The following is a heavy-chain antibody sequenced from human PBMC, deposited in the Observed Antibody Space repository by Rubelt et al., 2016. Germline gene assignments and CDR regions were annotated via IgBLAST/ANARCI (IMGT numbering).Heavy chain of an antibody. CDR1: GFTVSTNY. V-gene: IGHV3-66*01. CDR2: TYSGGST. CDR3: ARNGCSSSWYRN. D-gene: IGHD6-13*01. Sequence: EVHLVESGGGLVQPGGSLRLSCAASGFTVSTNYMSWVRQAPGKGLEWVSVTYSGGSTFYADSVKGRCTISRDKSKHTLDLQMSSLRAEDTAVYYCARNGCSSSWYRNWGLGTLVTVSS. J-gene: IGHJ4*02.